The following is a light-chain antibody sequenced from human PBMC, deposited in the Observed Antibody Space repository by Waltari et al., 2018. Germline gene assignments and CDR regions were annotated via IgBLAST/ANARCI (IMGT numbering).Light chain of an antibody. CDR2: DKN. J-gene: IGLJ2*01. Sequence: SSELTQDPAVSVALGQTVPITCPGNGLRRYYARWYQQRPGQAPILIMYDKNNRPSGVPDRFSGSNSDNTASLTITGAQAEDEASYYCHSRDASGVGGSFGGGTKLTVL. V-gene: IGLV3-19*01. CDR3: HSRDASGVGGS. CDR1: GLRRYY.